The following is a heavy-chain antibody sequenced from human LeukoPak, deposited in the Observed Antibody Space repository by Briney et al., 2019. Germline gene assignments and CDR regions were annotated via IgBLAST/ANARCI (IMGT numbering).Heavy chain of an antibody. V-gene: IGHV4-4*02. J-gene: IGHJ3*02. D-gene: IGHD1-14*01. CDR3: ARDSQGNQDAFDI. Sequence: SETLSLTCAVSGGSISSSNWWSWVRQPPGKGLEWIGEIYHSGSTNYNPSLKSRVTISVDKSKNQFSLKLSSVTAADTAVYYCARDSQGNQDAFDIWGQGTMVTVSS. CDR2: IYHSGST. CDR1: GGSISSSNW.